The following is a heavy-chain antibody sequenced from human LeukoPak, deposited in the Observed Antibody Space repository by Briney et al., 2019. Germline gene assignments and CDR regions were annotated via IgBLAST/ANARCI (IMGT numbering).Heavy chain of an antibody. CDR1: GGSFSGYY. V-gene: IGHV4-34*01. J-gene: IGHJ4*02. CDR3: ARAPRRDSRRDYFDY. D-gene: IGHD6-13*01. CDR2: INHSGST. Sequence: SETLSLTCAVYGGSFSGYYWSWIRQPPGKGLEWIGEINHSGSTNYNPSLKSRVTISVDTSKNQFSLKVSSVTAADTAVYYCARAPRRDSRRDYFDYWGQGTLVTVSS.